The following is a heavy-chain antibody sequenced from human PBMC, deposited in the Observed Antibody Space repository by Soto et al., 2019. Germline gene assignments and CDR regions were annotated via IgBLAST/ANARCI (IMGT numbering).Heavy chain of an antibody. CDR3: ATRSGGGGAFDF. J-gene: IGHJ3*01. CDR2: IGRGGTTT. Sequence: PGGSLRLSCAASGLTLSNYEMNWVRQAPGKGLEWVSYIGRGGTTTYYADSLKGRFTISRDNAKNSLYLQMNSLRAEDTAVYYCATRSGGGGAFDFWGQGTMVTVSS. D-gene: IGHD3-10*01. V-gene: IGHV3-48*03. CDR1: GLTLSNYE.